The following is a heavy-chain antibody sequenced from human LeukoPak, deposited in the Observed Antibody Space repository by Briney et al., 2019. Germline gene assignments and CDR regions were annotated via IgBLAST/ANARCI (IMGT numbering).Heavy chain of an antibody. J-gene: IGHJ4*02. V-gene: IGHV1-69*13. CDR3: ARGNPRSLLPYYFDY. CDR1: GGTFSIYA. D-gene: IGHD3-3*01. CDR2: IIPIFGTA. Sequence: SVTVSFTASGGTFSIYAISWVRQAPGQGLEWMGGIIPIFGTANYAQKFQGRVTITADESTSTAFMELSSLRSEDTAVYYCARGNPRSLLPYYFDYWGQGTLVTVSS.